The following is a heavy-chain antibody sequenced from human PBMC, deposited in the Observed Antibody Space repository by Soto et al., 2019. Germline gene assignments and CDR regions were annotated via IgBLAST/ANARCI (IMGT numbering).Heavy chain of an antibody. CDR3: AVMYYYDSSGYYYPN. CDR1: GGSISSYY. Sequence: SEPLSLTCTVSGGSISSYYWSWIRQPPGKGLEWIGYIYYSGSTNYNPSLKSRVTISVDTSKNQFSLKLSSVTAADTAVYYCAVMYYYDSSGYYYPNWGQGTLVTVSS. J-gene: IGHJ4*02. V-gene: IGHV4-59*01. D-gene: IGHD3-22*01. CDR2: IYYSGST.